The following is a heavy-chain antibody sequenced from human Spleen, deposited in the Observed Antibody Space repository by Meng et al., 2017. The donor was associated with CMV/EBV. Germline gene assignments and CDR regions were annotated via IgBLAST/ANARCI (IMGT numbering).Heavy chain of an antibody. CDR2: ISDYNGNT. V-gene: IGHV1-18*01. Sequence: FGVSWVRQAPGQGLEFMGWISDYNGNTNYAQKFQGGVSMTTDSSTNTAFLEVRGLRSDDTAVYYCARGGMMWRSGVVVEPATAFDFWGQGTLVTVSS. CDR1: FG. CDR3: ARGGMMWRSGVVVEPATAFDF. J-gene: IGHJ4*02. D-gene: IGHD3-16*02.